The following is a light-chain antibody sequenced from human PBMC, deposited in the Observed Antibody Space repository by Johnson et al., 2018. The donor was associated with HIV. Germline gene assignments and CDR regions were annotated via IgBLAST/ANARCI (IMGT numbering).Light chain of an antibody. J-gene: IGLJ1*01. CDR2: ENN. V-gene: IGLV1-51*02. CDR3: GTWDASLSANV. Sequence: HSVLTQPPSVSAAPGQKVTISCSGSSSNIGNNYVSWYQQLPGTAPKLLIYENNKRPSGIPDRFSGSKSGTSATLGITGLQTGDEADYYCGTWDASLSANVCGPGTKVTVL. CDR1: SSNIGNNY.